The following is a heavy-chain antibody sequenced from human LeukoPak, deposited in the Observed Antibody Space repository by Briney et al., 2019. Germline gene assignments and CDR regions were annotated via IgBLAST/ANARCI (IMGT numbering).Heavy chain of an antibody. V-gene: IGHV1-2*02. CDR2: INPNSGGT. D-gene: IGHD4-11*01. CDR1: GYTFTGYY. CDR3: ARCVEYRPLWGCNYKDPYYYMDV. J-gene: IGHJ6*03. Sequence: ASVTVSCMASGYTFTGYYLHWVRQAPGQGLEWMGWINPNSGGTNYAQKFQGRVTMTRDTSISTAYMELSRLRSDDTAVYYWARCVEYRPLWGCNYKDPYYYMDVWGKGTTVTVSS.